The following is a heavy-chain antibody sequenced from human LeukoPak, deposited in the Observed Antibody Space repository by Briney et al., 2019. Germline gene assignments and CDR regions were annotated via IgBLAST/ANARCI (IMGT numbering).Heavy chain of an antibody. CDR1: GFTFSSYS. J-gene: IGHJ4*02. Sequence: GGSLRLSCAASGFTFSSYSMNWVRQAPGKGLEWVSYISSSSSTIYYADSVKGRFTISRDNAKNSLYLQMNSLRAEDTAVYYCARDTQSGYSYKYLWDYWGQGTLVTVSS. CDR3: ARDTQSGYSYKYLWDY. D-gene: IGHD5-18*01. V-gene: IGHV3-48*01. CDR2: ISSSSSTI.